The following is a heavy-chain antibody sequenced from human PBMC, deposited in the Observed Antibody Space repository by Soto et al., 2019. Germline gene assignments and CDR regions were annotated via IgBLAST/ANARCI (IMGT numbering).Heavy chain of an antibody. Sequence: QVQLVQSGAEVKNPGASVKVSCKASGYTFTSYDINWVRQATGQWPEWMGWMNPNSGNTGYAQKSQGRVTMTRNTSIRTAYMELSILRSEDTAVSYCASARGSSSSALDYWGQGPLVTVSS. D-gene: IGHD6-13*01. J-gene: IGHJ4*02. CDR3: ASARGSSSSALDY. CDR2: MNPNSGNT. V-gene: IGHV1-8*01. CDR1: GYTFTSYD.